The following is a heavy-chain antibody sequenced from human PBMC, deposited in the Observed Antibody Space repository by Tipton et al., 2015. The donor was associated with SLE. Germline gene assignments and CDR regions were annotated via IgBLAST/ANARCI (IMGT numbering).Heavy chain of an antibody. CDR2: IIPILGIA. V-gene: IGHV1-69*09. Sequence: QLVQSGAEVKKPGSSVKVSCKASGGTFSSYTISWVRQAPGQGLEWMGRIIPILGIANYAQKFQGRVTITADKSTSTAYMELSSLRSEDTAVYYCATNYYDSSGYYGVGYWGQGTLVTVSS. J-gene: IGHJ4*02. CDR1: GGTFSSYT. D-gene: IGHD3-22*01. CDR3: ATNYYDSSGYYGVGY.